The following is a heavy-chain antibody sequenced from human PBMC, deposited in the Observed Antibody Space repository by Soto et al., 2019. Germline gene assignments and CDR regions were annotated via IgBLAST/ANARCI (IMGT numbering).Heavy chain of an antibody. Sequence: EVQLLESGGGLVQPGGSLRLSCAGSGLTFSNYAMVWVRQAPGKGLEWVSAISGGGGGTYYADSVRGRFSISRDNSKNTLYLQMNSLRAEDTALYYWAKDPNGDYVGAFDGWGPGTMVTVSS. CDR1: GLTFSNYA. CDR3: AKDPNGDYVGAFDG. V-gene: IGHV3-23*01. D-gene: IGHD4-17*01. J-gene: IGHJ3*01. CDR2: ISGGGGGT.